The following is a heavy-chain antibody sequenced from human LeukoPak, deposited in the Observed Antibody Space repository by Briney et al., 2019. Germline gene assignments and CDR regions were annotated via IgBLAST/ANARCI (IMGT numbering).Heavy chain of an antibody. J-gene: IGHJ3*02. CDR1: GYTFTGYY. CDR2: IIPIFGTA. V-gene: IGHV1-69*06. CDR3: ARAPGYIAPYDAFDI. D-gene: IGHD5-12*01. Sequence: SVKVSCKASGYTFTGYYMHWVRQAPGQGLEWMGGIIPIFGTANYAQKFQGRVTITADKSTSTAYMELSSLRSEDTAVYYCARAPGYIAPYDAFDIWGQGTMVTVSS.